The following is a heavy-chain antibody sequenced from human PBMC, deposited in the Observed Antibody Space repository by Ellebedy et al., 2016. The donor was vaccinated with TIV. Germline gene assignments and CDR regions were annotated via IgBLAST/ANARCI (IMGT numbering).Heavy chain of an antibody. V-gene: IGHV3-30*18. Sequence: GESLKISCAASGFTFSNYGMHWVRQAPGKGLEWVAVISYDGSNKNYADSVKGRFTISRDNSKNTLDLQMNRLRAEDKAVYYCAKALDYGDGYGMNVWGQGTTVTVSS. CDR3: AKALDYGDGYGMNV. D-gene: IGHD4-17*01. CDR2: ISYDGSNK. J-gene: IGHJ6*02. CDR1: GFTFSNYG.